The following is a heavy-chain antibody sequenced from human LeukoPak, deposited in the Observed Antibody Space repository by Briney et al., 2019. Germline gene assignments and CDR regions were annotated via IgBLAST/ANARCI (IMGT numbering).Heavy chain of an antibody. V-gene: IGHV1-2*04. D-gene: IGHD6-13*01. CDR2: INPNSGGT. CDR3: AREWYRIAAARHNWFDP. Sequence: ASVKVSCKASGYTFTGYYMHWVRQAPGQGLEWMGWINPNSGGTNYAQKFQGWVTMTRDTSISTAYMELSRLRSDDTAVYYCAREWYRIAAARHNWFDPWGQGTLVTVSS. J-gene: IGHJ5*02. CDR1: GYTFTGYY.